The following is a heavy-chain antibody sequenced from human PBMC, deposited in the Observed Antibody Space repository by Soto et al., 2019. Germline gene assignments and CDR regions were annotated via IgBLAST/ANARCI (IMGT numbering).Heavy chain of an antibody. D-gene: IGHD4-17*01. Sequence: GGSLRLSCAASGFTFSSYGMHWVRQAPGKGLEWVAVISYDGSNKYYADSVKGRFTISRDNSKNTLYLQMNSLRAEDTAVYYCAKDSKWPGTTVTTLYYYYGMDVWGQGTTVTVSS. CDR3: AKDSKWPGTTVTTLYYYYGMDV. V-gene: IGHV3-30*18. J-gene: IGHJ6*02. CDR2: ISYDGSNK. CDR1: GFTFSSYG.